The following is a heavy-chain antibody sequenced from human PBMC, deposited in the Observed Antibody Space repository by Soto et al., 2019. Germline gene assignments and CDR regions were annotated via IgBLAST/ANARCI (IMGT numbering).Heavy chain of an antibody. CDR1: GGSISSYY. D-gene: IGHD5-12*01. Sequence: PAETLSLTCTVSGGSISSYYWSWIRQPPGKGLEWIGYIYYSGSTNYNPSLKSRVTISVDTSKNQFSLKLSSVTAADTAVYYCARHRNIVATIDYWGQGTLVTVSS. CDR2: IYYSGST. V-gene: IGHV4-59*08. CDR3: ARHRNIVATIDY. J-gene: IGHJ4*02.